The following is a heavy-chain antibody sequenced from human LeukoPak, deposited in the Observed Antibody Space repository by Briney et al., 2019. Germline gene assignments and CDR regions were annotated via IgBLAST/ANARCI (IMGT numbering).Heavy chain of an antibody. J-gene: IGHJ4*02. D-gene: IGHD6-13*01. V-gene: IGHV4-4*09. Sequence: SETLSLTCTVSGGSISSYYWSWIRQPPGKGLEWIGYIYTSGSTNYNPSLKSRVTISVDTSKNQFSLKLSSVTAADTAVYYCASLSSSWPYYFDYWGQGTLVTVSS. CDR3: ASLSSSWPYYFDY. CDR2: IYTSGST. CDR1: GGSISSYY.